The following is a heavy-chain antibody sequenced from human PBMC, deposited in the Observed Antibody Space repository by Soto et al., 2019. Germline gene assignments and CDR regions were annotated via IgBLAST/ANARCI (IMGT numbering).Heavy chain of an antibody. V-gene: IGHV3-23*01. J-gene: IGHJ4*02. Sequence: GGSLRLSCAASGFTFSSYAMSWVRQAPGKGLEWVSAISGSGGSTYYADSVKGRFTISRDNSKNTLYLQMNSLRAEDTAVYYCAKGTYDILTGPRGELDYWGQGTLVTVSS. CDR3: AKGTYDILTGPRGELDY. D-gene: IGHD3-9*01. CDR1: GFTFSSYA. CDR2: ISGSGGST.